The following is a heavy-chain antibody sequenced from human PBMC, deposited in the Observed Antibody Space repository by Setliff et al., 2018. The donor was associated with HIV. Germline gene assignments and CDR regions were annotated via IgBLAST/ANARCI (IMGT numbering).Heavy chain of an antibody. J-gene: IGHJ6*02. V-gene: IGHV1-8*02. CDR1: GYTFTSYD. CDR2: MNPNSGNT. CDR3: ARGYSTSSSYYYGMDV. Sequence: GASVKVSCKASGYTFTSYDINWVRQATGQGLEWMGWMNPNSGNTGYAQKVPGRVTMTTDTSTSTAYMEVRSLRSDDTATYYCARGYSTSSSYYYGMDVWGQGTTVTVSS. D-gene: IGHD6-6*01.